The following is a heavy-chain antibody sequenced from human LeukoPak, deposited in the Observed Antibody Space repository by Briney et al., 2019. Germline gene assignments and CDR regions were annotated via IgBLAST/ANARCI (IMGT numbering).Heavy chain of an antibody. CDR3: ARGPPGYFDY. Sequence: GGSLRLSCAASGFSVSSNYLSWVRQAPGKGLEWVSVLYGTGKTYYADSVKGRFTISRDNSKNTLYLQMNSLRAEDTAVYYCARGPPGYFDYWGQGTLVTVSS. CDR2: LYGTGKT. J-gene: IGHJ4*02. V-gene: IGHV3-66*01. CDR1: GFSVSSNY.